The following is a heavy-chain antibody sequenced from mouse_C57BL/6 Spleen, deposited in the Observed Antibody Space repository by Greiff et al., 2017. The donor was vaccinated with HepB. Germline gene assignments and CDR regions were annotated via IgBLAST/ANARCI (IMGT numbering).Heavy chain of an antibody. V-gene: IGHV7-3*01. CDR3: ARFTLRYGNYFFDY. Sequence: EVNLVESGGGLVQPGGSLSLSCAASGFTFTDYYMSWVRQPPGKALEWLGFIRNKANGYTTEYSASVKGRFTISRDNSQSILYLQMNALRAEDSATYYCARFTLRYGNYFFDYWGQGTTLTVSS. J-gene: IGHJ2*01. D-gene: IGHD2-10*02. CDR1: GFTFTDYY. CDR2: IRNKANGYTT.